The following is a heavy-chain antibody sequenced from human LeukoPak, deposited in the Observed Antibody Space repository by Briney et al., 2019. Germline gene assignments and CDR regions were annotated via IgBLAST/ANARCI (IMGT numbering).Heavy chain of an antibody. J-gene: IGHJ4*02. CDR2: IKQDGSQK. CDR3: ARTGTTFDY. CDR1: GFSLSTYW. Sequence: GGSLRLSCAASGFSLSTYWMSWVRQAPGKGLAWVAKIKQDGSQKYYVDSVKGRFTISRDNAKNSLYLQMNNLRAEDTAVYYCARTGTTFDYWGQGTLVIVSS. D-gene: IGHD1-1*01. V-gene: IGHV3-7*03.